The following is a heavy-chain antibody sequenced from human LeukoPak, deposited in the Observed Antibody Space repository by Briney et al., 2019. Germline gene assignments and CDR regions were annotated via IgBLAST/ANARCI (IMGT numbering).Heavy chain of an antibody. D-gene: IGHD2-2*01. CDR3: ARARGYCSSTSCPYYYYMDV. J-gene: IGHJ6*03. CDR1: GGTFSSYA. V-gene: IGHV1-69*13. CDR2: IIPIFGTA. Sequence: ASVKVSCKASGGTFSSYAISWVRQAPGQGLEWMGGIIPIFGTANYAQKFQGRVTITADESTSTAYMELRSLRSDDTAVYYCARARGYCSSTSCPYYYYMDVWGKGTTVAVSS.